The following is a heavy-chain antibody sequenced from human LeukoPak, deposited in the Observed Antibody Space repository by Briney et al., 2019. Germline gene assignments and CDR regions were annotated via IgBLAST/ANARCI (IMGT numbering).Heavy chain of an antibody. V-gene: IGHV3-48*03. J-gene: IGHJ4*02. CDR3: ARGSGIYAY. CDR1: GLTFSSYE. CDR2: ISSSGSTI. Sequence: GGPLRPSSPPSGLTFSSYEMNWVRQAPRKGPQLVSYISSSGSTIYYTDSVKGRFTISRDNAKNSLYLQMKSLGAEDTAVYYCARGSGIYAYWGQGTLVTVSS. D-gene: IGHD5-12*01.